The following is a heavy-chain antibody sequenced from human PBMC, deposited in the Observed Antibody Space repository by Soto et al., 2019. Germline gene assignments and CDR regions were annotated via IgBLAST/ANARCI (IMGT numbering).Heavy chain of an antibody. D-gene: IGHD5-12*01. J-gene: IGHJ6*02. CDR3: ARGTDGYNDAHYYGMDV. CDR2: IYYSGST. CDR1: GGSISSYY. Sequence: SETLSLTCTVSGGSISSYYWSWIRQPPGKGLEWIGYIYYSGSTNYNPSLKSRVTISVDTSKNQFSLKLSSVTAVDTAVYYCARGTDGYNDAHYYGMDVWGQGTTVTVSS. V-gene: IGHV4-59*01.